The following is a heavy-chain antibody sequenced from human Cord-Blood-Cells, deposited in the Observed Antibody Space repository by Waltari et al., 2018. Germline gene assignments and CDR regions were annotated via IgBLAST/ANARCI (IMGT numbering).Heavy chain of an antibody. CDR3: ARGDYDSSGYYFDY. Sequence: EVQLVESGGGLIQPGGSLRLSCAAAGFTVGRHYMSWVRQAPGKGLEWVSVIYSGGSTYYADSVKGRFTISRDNSKNTLYLQMNSLRAEYTAVYYCARGDYDSSGYYFDYWGQGTLVTVSS. J-gene: IGHJ4*02. CDR1: GFTVGRHY. CDR2: IYSGGST. D-gene: IGHD3-22*01. V-gene: IGHV3-53*01.